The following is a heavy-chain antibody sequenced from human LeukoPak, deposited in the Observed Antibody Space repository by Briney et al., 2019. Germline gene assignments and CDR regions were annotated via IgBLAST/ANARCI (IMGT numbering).Heavy chain of an antibody. J-gene: IGHJ4*02. CDR1: GFTFSSYA. V-gene: IGHV3-23*01. Sequence: GGSLRLSCAASGFTFSSYAMSWVRQAPGKGLEWVSAISGSGGSTYYADSVKGRFTISRDNSRNTLDLQMNSLRAEDTAVYYCARDRNSITVAGSDYWGQGTLVTVSS. CDR3: ARDRNSITVAGSDY. CDR2: ISGSGGST. D-gene: IGHD6-19*01.